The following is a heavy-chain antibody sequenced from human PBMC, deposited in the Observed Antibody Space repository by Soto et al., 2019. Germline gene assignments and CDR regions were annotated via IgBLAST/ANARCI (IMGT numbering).Heavy chain of an antibody. V-gene: IGHV1-69*01. CDR1: AGTFSSYA. CDR3: AREVGATLNWFDP. Sequence: QVQLVQSGAEGKKPGSSVKVSCKASAGTFSSYAISWGRQAPGQGLEWMGGIIPIFGTANYAQKFQGRVTITADESTSTAYMELSSLRSEDTAVYYCAREVGATLNWFDPWGQGTLVTVSS. J-gene: IGHJ5*02. CDR2: IIPIFGTA. D-gene: IGHD1-26*01.